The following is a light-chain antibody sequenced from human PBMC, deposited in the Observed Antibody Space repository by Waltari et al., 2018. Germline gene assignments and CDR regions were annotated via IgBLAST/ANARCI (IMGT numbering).Light chain of an antibody. J-gene: IGLJ2*01. CDR2: DVS. Sequence: QSALTQPASVSGSPGQSITISCTGTSRDVGGYTYVSWSQQHPGKAPKLMIYDVSNRPSGVSNRFSGSKSGNTASLTISGLQAEDEADYYCSSYTSSSTPVFGGGTKLTVL. CDR3: SSYTSSSTPV. CDR1: SRDVGGYTY. V-gene: IGLV2-14*03.